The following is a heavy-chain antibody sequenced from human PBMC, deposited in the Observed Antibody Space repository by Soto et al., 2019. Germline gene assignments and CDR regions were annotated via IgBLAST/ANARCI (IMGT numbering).Heavy chain of an antibody. D-gene: IGHD1-7*01. CDR1: GFTFSSYS. J-gene: IGHJ3*02. V-gene: IGHV3-21*01. CDR2: ISSSSSYI. CDR3: ARDRKEVNWNYAFDI. Sequence: GGSLRLSCVASGFTFSSYSMNWVRQAPGKGLEWVSSISSSSSYIYYADSVKGRFTISRDNAKNSLYLQMNSLRAEDTAVYYCARDRKEVNWNYAFDIWGQGTMVTVSS.